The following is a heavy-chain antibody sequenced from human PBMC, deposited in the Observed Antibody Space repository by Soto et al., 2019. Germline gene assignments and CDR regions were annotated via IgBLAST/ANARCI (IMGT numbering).Heavy chain of an antibody. V-gene: IGHV3-21*01. D-gene: IGHD3-3*01. J-gene: IGHJ4*02. CDR1: GFIFNTYS. Sequence: LRLSCAASGFIFNTYSMDWVRQAPGKGLEWVASISPSGSYMYYGDSLKGRFTVSRDNAKNSLYLQMDSLRADDTAIYYCARFGLVTFDCWGQGTLVTVSS. CDR3: ARFGLVTFDC. CDR2: ISPSGSYM.